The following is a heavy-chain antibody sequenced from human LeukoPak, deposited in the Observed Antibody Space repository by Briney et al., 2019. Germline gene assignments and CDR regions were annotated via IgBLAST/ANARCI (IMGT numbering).Heavy chain of an antibody. CDR1: GFTLNNYV. Sequence: GGSLTLSCAAYGFTLNNYVMSWVRQAPGKGLEWVSATSSSDAGTYHAASVRGRFTISRENYKNPLYLQMNSLRAEDAAVYYCARAPLTSCSCVLCHSFDYWGQGTLVTVSS. V-gene: IGHV3-23*01. CDR2: TSSSDAGT. J-gene: IGHJ4*02. CDR3: ARAPLTSCSCVLCHSFDY. D-gene: IGHD2-15*01.